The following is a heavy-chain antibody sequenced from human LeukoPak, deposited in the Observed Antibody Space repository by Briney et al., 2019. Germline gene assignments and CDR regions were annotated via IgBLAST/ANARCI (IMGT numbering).Heavy chain of an antibody. CDR1: GFTFSNYG. V-gene: IGHV3-30*03. D-gene: IGHD2-2*01. CDR3: ASTYCGRTACYRFDY. CDR2: ISYDGSNE. Sequence: GGSLRLSCAASGFTFSNYGMHWVRQAPGKGLEWVAVISYDGSNEDYGDSVKGRFTISRDNSKNTLYLQMNSLRAEDTAVYYCASTYCGRTACYRFDYWGQGTLVTVSS. J-gene: IGHJ4*02.